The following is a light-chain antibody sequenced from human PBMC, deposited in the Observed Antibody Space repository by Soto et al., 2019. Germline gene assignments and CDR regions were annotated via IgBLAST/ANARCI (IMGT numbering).Light chain of an antibody. V-gene: IGLV2-8*01. CDR3: SSYAGSNNFRYV. Sequence: QSALTQPPSASGSPGQSVTISCTGTSSDVGGYNYVSWYQQHPGKAPKLMIYEVSNRPSGVPDRFSGSKSGNTASLTVSGLQAEDEADYYCSSYAGSNNFRYVFGTGTKLTVL. CDR1: SSDVGGYNY. J-gene: IGLJ1*01. CDR2: EVS.